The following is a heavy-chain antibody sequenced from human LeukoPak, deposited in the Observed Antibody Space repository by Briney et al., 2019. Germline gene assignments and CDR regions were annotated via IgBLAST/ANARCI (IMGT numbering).Heavy chain of an antibody. CDR2: INPNSGGT. CDR1: GYTFTGYY. J-gene: IGHJ6*02. Sequence: ASVKVSCKASGYTFTGYYMHWVRQAPGQGLEWMGWINPNSGGTNYAQKFQGRVTMTRDTSISTAYMELSGLRSDDTAVYYCARDRPDYYYYGMDVWGQGTTVTVSS. V-gene: IGHV1-2*02. D-gene: IGHD2-2*01. CDR3: ARDRPDYYYYGMDV.